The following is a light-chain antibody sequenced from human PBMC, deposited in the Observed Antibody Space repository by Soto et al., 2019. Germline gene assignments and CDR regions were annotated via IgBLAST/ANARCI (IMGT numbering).Light chain of an antibody. J-gene: IGKJ4*01. CDR1: QGISSY. CDR3: QQYYSYPRS. Sequence: AIRMTQSPSSFSASTGDRVTITCRASQGISSYLAWYQQKPGKAPKLLIYAASTLPSGVPSRFSGSGYGTDFTLTISCLQSEDFATYYCQQYYSYPRSFGGGTKVDIK. CDR2: AAS. V-gene: IGKV1-8*01.